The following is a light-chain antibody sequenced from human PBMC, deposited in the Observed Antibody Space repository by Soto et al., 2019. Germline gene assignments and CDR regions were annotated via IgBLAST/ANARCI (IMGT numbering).Light chain of an antibody. Sequence: QSALTQPASVSGSPGQSITISCTGTSSDVGSYNLVSWYQQHPGKAPKLMIYEGSKRPSGVSNRFSGSKSGNTASLTISGHQAEDEAEYYCCSDAGSSTPYVFGTGTKVTVL. V-gene: IGLV2-23*01. CDR3: CSDAGSSTPYV. J-gene: IGLJ1*01. CDR2: EGS. CDR1: SSDVGSYNL.